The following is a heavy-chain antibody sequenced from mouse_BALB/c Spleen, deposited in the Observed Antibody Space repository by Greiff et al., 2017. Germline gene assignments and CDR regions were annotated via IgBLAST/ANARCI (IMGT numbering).Heavy chain of an antibody. CDR1: GYTFTSYY. Sequence: VQRVESGPELVKPGASVRISCKASGYTFTSYYIHWVKQRPGQGLEWIGWIYPGNVNTKYNEKFKGKATLTADKSSSTAYMQLSSLTSEDSAVYFCARGTTVVAPYAMDYWGQGTSVTVSS. CDR3: ARGTTVVAPYAMDY. CDR2: IYPGNVNT. V-gene: IGHV1S56*01. J-gene: IGHJ4*01. D-gene: IGHD1-1*01.